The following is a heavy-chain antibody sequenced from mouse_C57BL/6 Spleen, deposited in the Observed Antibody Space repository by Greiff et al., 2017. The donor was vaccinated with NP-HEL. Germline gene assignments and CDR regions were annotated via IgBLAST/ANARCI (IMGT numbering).Heavy chain of an antibody. CDR3: SRSFYYDSSYEAWFAY. D-gene: IGHD1-1*01. Sequence: VQLQQPGAELVKPGASVKLSCKASGYTFTSYWMHWVKQRPGQGLEWIGMIHPNSGSTNYNEKFKSKATLTVDKSSSTAYMQLSSLTSEDSAVYYCSRSFYYDSSYEAWFAYWGQGTLVTVSA. CDR1: GYTFTSYW. CDR2: IHPNSGST. J-gene: IGHJ3*01. V-gene: IGHV1-64*01.